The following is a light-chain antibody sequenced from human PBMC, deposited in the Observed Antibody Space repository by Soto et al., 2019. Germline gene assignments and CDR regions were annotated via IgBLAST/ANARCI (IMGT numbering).Light chain of an antibody. J-gene: IGLJ2*01. Sequence: QSALTRPASVSGSPGQSITISCTGTSSDVGGYNYVSWYQQHPVKAPKLMIYDVSNRPSGVSNRFSGSKSGNTASLTISGLQAEDEADYYCSSYTSSSTVVFGGGTKLTVL. CDR2: DVS. V-gene: IGLV2-14*01. CDR3: SSYTSSSTVV. CDR1: SSDVGGYNY.